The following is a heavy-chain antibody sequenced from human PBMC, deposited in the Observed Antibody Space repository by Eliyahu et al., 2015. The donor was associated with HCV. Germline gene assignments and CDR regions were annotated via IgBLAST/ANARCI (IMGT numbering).Heavy chain of an antibody. CDR2: ISAYNGNT. D-gene: IGHD3-9*01. Sequence: VKVSCKASGYTFTSYGISWVRQAPGQGLEWMGWISAYNGNTNYAQKLQGRVTMTTDTSTSTAYMELRSLRSDDTAVYYCARDWHYDILTGYYYGMDVWGQGTTVTVSS. J-gene: IGHJ6*02. V-gene: IGHV1-18*01. CDR1: GYTFTSYG. CDR3: ARDWHYDILTGYYYGMDV.